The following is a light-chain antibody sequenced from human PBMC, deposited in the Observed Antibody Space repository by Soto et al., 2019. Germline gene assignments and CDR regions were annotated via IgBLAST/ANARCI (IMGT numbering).Light chain of an antibody. CDR1: QSISTW. J-gene: IGKJ1*01. Sequence: DVQMTQSPSSLSASVGDKVTITCRASQSISTWLAWYQQKPGKAPKLLIFDASSLESGVLSRFSGSGSGTEFTLNFNSLQPDDFATYYCHQYESYPWTFGQGTKVEIK. V-gene: IGKV1-5*01. CDR2: DAS. CDR3: HQYESYPWT.